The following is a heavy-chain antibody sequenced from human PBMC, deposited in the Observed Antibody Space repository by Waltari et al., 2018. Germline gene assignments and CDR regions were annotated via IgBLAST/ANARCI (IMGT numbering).Heavy chain of an antibody. CDR3: ARDNNGYDRYFDY. J-gene: IGHJ4*02. D-gene: IGHD5-12*01. V-gene: IGHV3-48*03. CDR2: ISSMGSTI. Sequence: EVQLVESGGGLVQPGGSLRLSCAASGFTFSSYEMNWVRQAPGKGLEWVSYISSMGSTIYYADSEKGRFTISRDNAKNSLYLQMHSLRADDTAVYYCARDNNGYDRYFDYWGQGTLVTVSS. CDR1: GFTFSSYE.